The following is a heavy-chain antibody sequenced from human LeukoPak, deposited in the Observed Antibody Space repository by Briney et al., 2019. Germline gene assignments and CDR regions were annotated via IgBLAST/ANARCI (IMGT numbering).Heavy chain of an antibody. V-gene: IGHV4-31*03. CDR1: GVSISSSGYY. J-gene: IGHJ4*02. CDR2: IYNSGST. Sequence: SETLSLTCTVSGVSISSSGYYWRWIRQHPGKGLEWIGYIYNSGSTYYNPSLKSRITISIDTSKNQFSLKLSSVTAADTAVYYCARDDCSGGSCVDNWGQGTLVTVSS. D-gene: IGHD2-15*01. CDR3: ARDDCSGGSCVDN.